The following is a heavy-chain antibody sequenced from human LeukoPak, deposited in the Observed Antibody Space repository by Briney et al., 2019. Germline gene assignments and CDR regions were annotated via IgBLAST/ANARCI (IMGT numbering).Heavy chain of an antibody. CDR3: TTEGAGLLLMVYGIKALDY. CDR1: GFTVSSDY. Sequence: PGGSLRLSCAASGFTVSSDYMNWVRQVPGKGLEWVGRIKSKTDGGTTDYAAPVKGRFTISRDDSKNTMYLQMSSLKTEDTAVYYCTTEGAGLLLMVYGIKALDYWGQGTLVTVSS. D-gene: IGHD2-8*01. J-gene: IGHJ4*02. CDR2: IKSKTDGGTT. V-gene: IGHV3-15*01.